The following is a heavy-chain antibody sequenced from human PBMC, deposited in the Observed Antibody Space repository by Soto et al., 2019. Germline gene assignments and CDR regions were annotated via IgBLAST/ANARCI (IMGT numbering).Heavy chain of an antibody. J-gene: IGHJ4*02. CDR1: GFTFSSYA. CDR2: ISGSGGST. CDR3: AKGDYDILTGYESHFDY. V-gene: IGHV3-23*01. Sequence: SLRLSCAASGFTFSSYAMSWVRQAPGKGLEWVSAISGSGGSTYYADSVKGRFTISRDNSKNTLYLQMNSLRAEDTAVYYCAKGDYDILTGYESHFDYWGQGTLVTVSS. D-gene: IGHD3-9*01.